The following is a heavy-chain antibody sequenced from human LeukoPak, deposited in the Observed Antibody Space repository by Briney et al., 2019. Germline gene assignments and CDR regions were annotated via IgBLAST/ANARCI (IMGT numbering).Heavy chain of an antibody. D-gene: IGHD6-6*01. Sequence: PGGSLRLSCAVSGFTFSSYSMNWVRQAPGKGLEWVSYISSSSSTIYYADSVKGRFTISRDNAKNSLYLQMNSLRAEDTAVYYCARNLQARRHYYYYMDVWGKGTTVTVSS. CDR1: GFTFSSYS. J-gene: IGHJ6*03. V-gene: IGHV3-48*01. CDR2: ISSSSSTI. CDR3: ARNLQARRHYYYYMDV.